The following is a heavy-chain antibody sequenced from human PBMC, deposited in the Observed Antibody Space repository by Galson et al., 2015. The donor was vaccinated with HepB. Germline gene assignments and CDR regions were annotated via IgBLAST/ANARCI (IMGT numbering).Heavy chain of an antibody. J-gene: IGHJ6*03. CDR3: AAGDPGYYYYYMDV. Sequence: SVKVSCKASGFTFTSSAVQWVRQARGQRLEWIGWIVVGSGNTNYAQKFQERVTITRDMSTSTAYMELSSLRSEDTAVYYCAAGDPGYYYYYMDVWGKGTTVTVSS. D-gene: IGHD4-17*01. V-gene: IGHV1-58*01. CDR1: GFTFTSSA. CDR2: IVVGSGNT.